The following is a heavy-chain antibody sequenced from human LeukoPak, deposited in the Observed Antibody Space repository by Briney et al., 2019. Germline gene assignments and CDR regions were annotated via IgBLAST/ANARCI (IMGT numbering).Heavy chain of an antibody. Sequence: GGSLRLSCVGSGFTISNYWMHWVRQAPGTGLVWVSRIHPDGSITTYADSVKGRFTISRDNAKNTLYLQMNSLRAEDTAVYYCAPQETYSPYNWFDPWGQGTLVTVSS. CDR2: IHPDGSIT. D-gene: IGHD5-12*01. CDR1: GFTISNYW. CDR3: APQETYSPYNWFDP. J-gene: IGHJ5*02. V-gene: IGHV3-74*03.